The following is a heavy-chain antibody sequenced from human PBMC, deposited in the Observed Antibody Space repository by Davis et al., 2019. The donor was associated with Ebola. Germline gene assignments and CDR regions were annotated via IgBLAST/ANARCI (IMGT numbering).Heavy chain of an antibody. J-gene: IGHJ4*02. V-gene: IGHV5-51*01. CDR3: ARGTDGYNPGGYFDS. Sequence: GEFLKISCKGSGYSFTSHWIVWLRQMPGKGLECMGIIFPGDSDTRYSPSFQGQVTISADKSISTAYLQWSSLKASDTAMYYCARGTDGYNPGGYFDSWGQGTLVTVSS. D-gene: IGHD5-24*01. CDR1: GYSFTSHW. CDR2: IFPGDSDT.